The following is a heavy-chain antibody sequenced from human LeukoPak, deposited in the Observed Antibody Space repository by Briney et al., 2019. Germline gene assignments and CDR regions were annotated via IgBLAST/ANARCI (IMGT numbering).Heavy chain of an antibody. J-gene: IGHJ6*03. CDR1: GYTFTSYD. CDR3: ARRVAAAQRRDYYYYMDV. V-gene: IGHV1-8*03. D-gene: IGHD6-13*01. Sequence: VSVKVSCKASGYTFTSYDINWVRQATGQGLEWMGWMNPNSGNTGYAQKFQGRVTITRNPSISTAYMELSSLRSEDTAVYYCARRVAAAQRRDYYYYMDVWGKGTTVTVSS. CDR2: MNPNSGNT.